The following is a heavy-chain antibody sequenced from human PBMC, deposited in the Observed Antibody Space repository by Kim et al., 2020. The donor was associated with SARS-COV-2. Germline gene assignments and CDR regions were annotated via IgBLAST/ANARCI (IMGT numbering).Heavy chain of an antibody. Sequence: PSLKGRVTISVDTSKNQFSLKLGSVTAADTAVYYCARARITMIVVDAFDIWGQGTMVTVSS. CDR3: ARARITMIVVDAFDI. D-gene: IGHD3-22*01. J-gene: IGHJ3*02. V-gene: IGHV4-31*02.